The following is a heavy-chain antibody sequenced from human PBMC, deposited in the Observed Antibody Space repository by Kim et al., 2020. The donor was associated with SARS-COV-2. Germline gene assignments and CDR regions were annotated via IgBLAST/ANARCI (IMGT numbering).Heavy chain of an antibody. CDR1: GGSISSSSYY. V-gene: IGHV4-39*01. J-gene: IGHJ4*02. CDR3: ATWSVVVIAIQDY. CDR2: IYYSGST. D-gene: IGHD2-21*01. Sequence: SETLSLTCTVSGGSISSSSYYWGWIRQPPGKGLEWIGSIYYSGSTYYNPSLKSRVTISVDTSKNQFSLKLSSVTAADTAVYYCATWSVVVIAIQDYWGQGTLVTVSS.